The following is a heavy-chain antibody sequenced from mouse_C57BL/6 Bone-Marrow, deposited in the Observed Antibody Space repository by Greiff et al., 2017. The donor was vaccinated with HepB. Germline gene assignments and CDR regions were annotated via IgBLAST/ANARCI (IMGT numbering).Heavy chain of an antibody. V-gene: IGHV1-15*01. CDR3: TRRDFNWEGGY. CDR2: IDPETGGT. Sequence: QVQLQQSGAELVRPGASVTLSCKASGYTFTDYEMHWVKQTPVHGLEWIGAIDPETGGTAYNQKFKGKAILTADKSSSTAYMELRSLTSEDSAVYYCTRRDFNWEGGYWGQGTTLTVSS. CDR1: GYTFTDYE. D-gene: IGHD4-1*02. J-gene: IGHJ2*01.